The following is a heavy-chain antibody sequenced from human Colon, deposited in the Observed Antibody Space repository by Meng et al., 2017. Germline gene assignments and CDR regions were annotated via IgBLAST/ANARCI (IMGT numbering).Heavy chain of an antibody. Sequence: VEMGGGLVRPGRSLKLSSAASGFTFRIQAMHWVSQAPGKGLEWLSVISYDGSHEYYTDSVKGRFTISRDNSKNTQYLQMNSLRAEDTAVYYCAREYYSDSTGNLDYWGQGTLVTVSS. D-gene: IGHD3-22*01. CDR1: GFTFRIQA. CDR3: AREYYSDSTGNLDY. CDR2: ISYDGSHE. J-gene: IGHJ4*02. V-gene: IGHV3-30*10.